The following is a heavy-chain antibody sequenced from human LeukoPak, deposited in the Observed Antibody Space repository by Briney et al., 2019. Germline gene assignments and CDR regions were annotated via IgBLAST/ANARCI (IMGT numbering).Heavy chain of an antibody. CDR3: ARDGGYRGYDADC. CDR2: IEGDGNRI. J-gene: IGHJ4*02. V-gene: IGHV3-74*01. D-gene: IGHD5-12*01. Sequence: PGGSLRLSCAASGFTLSAYWMHWVRQAPGKGLMWVSRIEGDGNRITYADSVKGRFTISRDNAKNTLYLQMNSLRAEDTAVYYCARDGGYRGYDADCWGQGTLVTVSS. CDR1: GFTLSAYW.